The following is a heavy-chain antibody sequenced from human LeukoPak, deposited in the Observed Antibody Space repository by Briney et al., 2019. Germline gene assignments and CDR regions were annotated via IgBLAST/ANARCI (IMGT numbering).Heavy chain of an antibody. CDR2: ISDSGDIT. V-gene: IGHV3-23*01. J-gene: IGHJ4*02. D-gene: IGHD5-24*01. CDR1: GFTFSNFG. Sequence: GGSLRLSCAASGFTFSNFGMSWVRQAPGKGLEWVSTISDSGDITYYADSVKGRFTISRDNSENTLYLQMNSLRAEDTALYYCATRAVTSLPSYNFDFWGQGTLVTVSS. CDR3: ATRAVTSLPSYNFDF.